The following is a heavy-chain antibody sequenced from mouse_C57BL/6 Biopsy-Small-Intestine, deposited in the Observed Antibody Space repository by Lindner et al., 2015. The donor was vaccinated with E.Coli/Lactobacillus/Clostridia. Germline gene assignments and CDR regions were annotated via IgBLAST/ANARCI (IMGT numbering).Heavy chain of an antibody. CDR1: GFRFNSYA. CDR2: IRSKSNNYAT. Sequence: VQLQESGGGLVQPKGSLKLSCAASGFRFNSYAMNWVRQAPGKGLEWVARIRSKSNNYATYYADSVKARFTISRDDSESMLYLQMNNLKTEDTAMYYCVMDTTYWGQGTTLTVSS. D-gene: IGHD2-3*01. CDR3: VMDTTY. J-gene: IGHJ2*01. V-gene: IGHV10-1*01.